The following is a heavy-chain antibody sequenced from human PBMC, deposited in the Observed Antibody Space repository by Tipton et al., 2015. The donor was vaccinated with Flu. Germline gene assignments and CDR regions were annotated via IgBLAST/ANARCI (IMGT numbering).Heavy chain of an antibody. CDR2: IYYSGST. CDR3: ARHEIAAAGIDY. Sequence: TLSLTCTVSGGSISSYYWGWIRQPPGKGLEWIGSIYYSGSTYYNPSLKSRVTISVDTSKNQFSPKLSSVTAADTAVYYCARHEIAAAGIDYWGQGTLVTVSS. CDR1: GGSISSYY. D-gene: IGHD6-13*01. V-gene: IGHV4-39*01. J-gene: IGHJ4*02.